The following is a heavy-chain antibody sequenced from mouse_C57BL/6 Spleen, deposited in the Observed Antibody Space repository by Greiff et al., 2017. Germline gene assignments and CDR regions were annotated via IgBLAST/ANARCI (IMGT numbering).Heavy chain of an antibody. J-gene: IGHJ4*01. V-gene: IGHV3-1*01. CDR3: ARGILRSYAMDY. Sequence: EVQLQQSGPGMVKPSQSLSLTCTVTGYSITSGYDWHWIRHFPGNKLEWMGYISYSGSTNYNPSLKSRISITHDTSKNHFFLKWDSVTTKDTATYYCARGILRSYAMDYWGQGTSVTVSS. CDR2: ISYSGST. CDR1: GYSITSGYD.